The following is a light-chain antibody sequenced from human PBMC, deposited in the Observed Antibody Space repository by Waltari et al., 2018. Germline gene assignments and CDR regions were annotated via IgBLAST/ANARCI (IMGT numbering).Light chain of an antibody. V-gene: IGKV1-12*01. CDR1: QDITGW. Sequence: DIQMTQSPSSVSASVGDRVTITSRASQDITGWLAWYQQKPGKGPKMLIYSVSTLQSGVPTRFSGSGSGTKFTLTIASLQSEDSGTYYCQQATSFPPTFGGGTKVE. J-gene: IGKJ4*01. CDR3: QQATSFPPT. CDR2: SVS.